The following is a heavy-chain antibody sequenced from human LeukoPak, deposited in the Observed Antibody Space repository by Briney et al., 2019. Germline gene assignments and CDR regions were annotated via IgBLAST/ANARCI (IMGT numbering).Heavy chain of an antibody. V-gene: IGHV1-8*01. Sequence: ASVKVSFKAFGYTFTSYENNWVRQATGQGLEWMGWMNPNRGKTGYAQKFQGRVTMTRNTSITTAYMELSSLRSEDTAVYYCARERSSSWYDFDYWGQGTLVTVSS. CDR2: MNPNRGKT. CDR1: GYTFTSYE. D-gene: IGHD6-13*01. J-gene: IGHJ4*02. CDR3: ARERSSSWYDFDY.